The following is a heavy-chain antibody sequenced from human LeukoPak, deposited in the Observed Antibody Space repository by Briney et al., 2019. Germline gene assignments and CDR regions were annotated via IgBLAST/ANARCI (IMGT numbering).Heavy chain of an antibody. V-gene: IGHV1-2*02. D-gene: IGHD3-10*01. CDR1: GYTFSGYY. CDR2: INPNSGGT. CDR3: AGDPRLYGSGSRIWFDP. Sequence: ASVKVSCKASGYTFSGYYMHWVRQAPGQGLEWVGWINPNSGGTNYAQKFQGRVTMTSDTSITTAYMELSRLRSDDTAFYYCAGDPRLYGSGSRIWFDPWGQGTLVTASS. J-gene: IGHJ5*02.